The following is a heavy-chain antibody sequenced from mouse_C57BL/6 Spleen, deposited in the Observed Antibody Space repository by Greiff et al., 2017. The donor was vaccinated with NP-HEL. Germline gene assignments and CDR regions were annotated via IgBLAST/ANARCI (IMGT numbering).Heavy chain of an antibody. J-gene: IGHJ2*01. CDR1: GFTFSDYG. CDR3: ARPGGNSGYFDY. D-gene: IGHD2-1*01. V-gene: IGHV5-17*01. Sequence: VQLQQSGGGLVKPGGSLKLSCAASGFTFSDYGMHWVRQAPEKGLEWVAYISSGSSTIYYADTVKGRFTISRDNAKNTLFLQMTSLRSEDTAMYYCARPGGNSGYFDYWGQGTTLTVSS. CDR2: ISSGSSTI.